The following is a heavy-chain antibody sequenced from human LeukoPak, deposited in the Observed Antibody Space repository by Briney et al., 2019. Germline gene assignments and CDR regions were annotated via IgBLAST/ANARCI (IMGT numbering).Heavy chain of an antibody. Sequence: GGSLRLSCAASGFTFSSYWMHWVRQAPGKGLVWVSRINSDGSSTSYADSVKGRFTISRDNAKNSLNLQMNSLRAEDTAVYYCARDSRGIVAARWNWFDTWGQGTLVTVSS. CDR3: ARDSRGIVAARWNWFDT. CDR1: GFTFSSYW. CDR2: INSDGSST. J-gene: IGHJ5*02. V-gene: IGHV3-74*01. D-gene: IGHD2-15*01.